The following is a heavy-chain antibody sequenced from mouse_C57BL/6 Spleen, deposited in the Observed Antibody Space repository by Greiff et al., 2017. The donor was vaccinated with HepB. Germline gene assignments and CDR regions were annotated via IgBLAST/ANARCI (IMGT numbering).Heavy chain of an antibody. J-gene: IGHJ4*01. V-gene: IGHV1-54*01. CDR3: ARGSSGYAMDY. Sequence: QVQLKESGAELVRPGTSVKVSCKASGYAFTNYLIEWVKQRPGQGLEWIGVINPGSGGTNYNEKFKGKATLTADKSSSTAYMQLSSLTSEDSAVYFCARGSSGYAMDYWGQGTSVTVSS. CDR2: INPGSGGT. D-gene: IGHD3-2*02. CDR1: GYAFTNYL.